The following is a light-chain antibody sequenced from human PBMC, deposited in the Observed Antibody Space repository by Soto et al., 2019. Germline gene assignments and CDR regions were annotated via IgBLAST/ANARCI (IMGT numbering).Light chain of an antibody. Sequence: QSALTQPASVSGSPGQSITISCSGSSSDIGAYNYVSWYQHHPGKVPKVMIYEVTNRPSGVSNRFSGSKSGNTASLTISGLQAEDEADYYCSSHTSSSTLVFGGGTKLTVL. CDR3: SSHTSSSTLV. V-gene: IGLV2-14*01. J-gene: IGLJ3*02. CDR1: SSDIGAYNY. CDR2: EVT.